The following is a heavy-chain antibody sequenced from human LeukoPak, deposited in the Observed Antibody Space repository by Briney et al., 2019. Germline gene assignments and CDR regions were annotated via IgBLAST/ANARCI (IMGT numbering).Heavy chain of an antibody. CDR3: ARGRGMTLNLYSFDY. Sequence: QSGGSLRLSCAASGFTFSSFTMSWVRQAPGKGLECISATSGSGGSTYYADSVKGRFTISRDNSKNTLYLQMNSLRAEDTALCYCARGRGMTLNLYSFDYWGQGTLVTVSS. V-gene: IGHV3-23*01. J-gene: IGHJ4*02. CDR1: GFTFSSFT. CDR2: TSGSGGST.